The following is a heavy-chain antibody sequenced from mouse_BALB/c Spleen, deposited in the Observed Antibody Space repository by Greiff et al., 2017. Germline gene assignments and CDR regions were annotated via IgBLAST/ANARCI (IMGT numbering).Heavy chain of an antibody. D-gene: IGHD3-2*01. CDR1: GFTFSDYY. CDR2: ISDGGSYT. V-gene: IGHV5-4*02. Sequence: EVKLVESGGGLVKPGGSLKLSCAASGFTFSDYYMYWVRQTPEKRLEWVATISDGGSYTYYPDSVKGRFTISRDNAKNNLYLQMSSLKSEDTAMYYCARDDSSGYPFAYWGQGTLVTVSA. J-gene: IGHJ3*01. CDR3: ARDDSSGYPFAY.